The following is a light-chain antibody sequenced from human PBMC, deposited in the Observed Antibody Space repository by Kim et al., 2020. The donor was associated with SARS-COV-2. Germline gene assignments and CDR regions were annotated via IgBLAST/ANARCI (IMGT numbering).Light chain of an antibody. Sequence: TSVGDRVTITCRASQGIGNWLAWYRQQPGKAPNLLIYKASNLESGVPSRFSGSGSGTEFTLTISSLQPDDFATYYCQQYDTYPWTFGQGTKVDIK. V-gene: IGKV1-5*03. CDR3: QQYDTYPWT. CDR1: QGIGNW. CDR2: KAS. J-gene: IGKJ1*01.